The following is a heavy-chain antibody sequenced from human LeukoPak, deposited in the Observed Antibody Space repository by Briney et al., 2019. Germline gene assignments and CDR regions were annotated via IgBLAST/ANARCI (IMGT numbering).Heavy chain of an antibody. D-gene: IGHD5-12*01. CDR2: IRYDGSKK. Sequence: GGSLRLSCAASGFTFSSYGMHWVRQAPGKGLEWVAFIRYDGSKKYYADSVKGRFTISRDNSKNTLYLQMNSLRAEDTAVYYSAKDLGYSGYDPLGLWGQGTLITVSS. CDR1: GFTFSSYG. J-gene: IGHJ4*02. V-gene: IGHV3-30*02. CDR3: AKDLGYSGYDPLGL.